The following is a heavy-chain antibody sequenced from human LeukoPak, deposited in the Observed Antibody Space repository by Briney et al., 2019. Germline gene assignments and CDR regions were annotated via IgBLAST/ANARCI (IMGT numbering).Heavy chain of an antibody. D-gene: IGHD4-23*01. Sequence: GGSLRLSCAASGFTFSSYAMNWVRQAPGKGLEWVSYISRSTTAIYYADSVKGRFTISRDNAKNSLYLQMNSLRVEDTAVYYCTRDIFGEHYGGNSDFDYWGQGTLVTVSS. CDR1: GFTFSSYA. CDR2: ISRSTTAI. CDR3: TRDIFGEHYGGNSDFDY. V-gene: IGHV3-48*01. J-gene: IGHJ4*02.